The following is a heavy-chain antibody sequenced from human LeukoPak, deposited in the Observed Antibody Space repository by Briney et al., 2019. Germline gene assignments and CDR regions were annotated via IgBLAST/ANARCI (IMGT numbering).Heavy chain of an antibody. CDR1: GFTFNFYA. V-gene: IGHV3-30*14. J-gene: IGHJ4*02. D-gene: IGHD3-22*01. CDR3: ASLIPFYLDSSDYPGGC. CDR2: ISYDGANK. Sequence: GTSLRLSCGAPGFTFNFYAMHWVRQAPGQGLEWVAVISYDGANKYYADSVRGRFTISRDHSKNTVYLQLNSLRAEDTAVYYCASLIPFYLDSSDYPGGCWGQGTLVTVSS.